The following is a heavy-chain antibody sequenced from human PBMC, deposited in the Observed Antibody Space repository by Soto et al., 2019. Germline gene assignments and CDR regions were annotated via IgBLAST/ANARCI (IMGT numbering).Heavy chain of an antibody. CDR2: ITGSGDTT. D-gene: IGHD3-9*01. CDR3: VKRYNWTGHDL. V-gene: IGHV3-23*01. J-gene: IGHJ5*02. Sequence: PGGSLRLSCAASGFTFSNYAMTWVRQAPGRGLEWVSDITGSGDTTYYADSVKGRFTISRDNSKRTLFLQMSSLRVADTAIYYCVKRYNWTGHDLWGQGTLVTVSS. CDR1: GFTFSNYA.